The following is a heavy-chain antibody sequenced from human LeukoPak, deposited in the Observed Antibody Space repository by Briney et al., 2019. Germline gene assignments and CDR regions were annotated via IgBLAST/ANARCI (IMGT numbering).Heavy chain of an antibody. CDR1: GFTFSSYS. V-gene: IGHV3-21*01. CDR3: ARVAYGAQAFDI. J-gene: IGHJ3*02. Sequence: GGSLRLSCAASGFTFSSYSMNWVRQAPGKGLEWVSSISSSSSYIYYADSVKGRFTISRDNAKNSLYLQMNSLRAEDTAVYYCARVAYGAQAFDIWGQGTMVTVSS. D-gene: IGHD4-17*01. CDR2: ISSSSSYI.